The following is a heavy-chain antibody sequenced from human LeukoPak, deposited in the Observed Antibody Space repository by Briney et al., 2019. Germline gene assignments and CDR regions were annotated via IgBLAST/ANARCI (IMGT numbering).Heavy chain of an antibody. CDR2: MNPNSGNT. Sequence: GASVKVSCKASGYTFTSYDINWVRQATGQGLEWMGWMNPNSGNTGYAQKFQGRVTMTRNTSISTAYMELSSLRSEDTAVYYCARGRSPLRGLGGYYYYYGMDVWGQGTTVTVSS. CDR3: ARGRSPLRGLGGYYYYYGMDV. J-gene: IGHJ6*02. CDR1: GYTFTSYD. V-gene: IGHV1-8*01. D-gene: IGHD3-16*01.